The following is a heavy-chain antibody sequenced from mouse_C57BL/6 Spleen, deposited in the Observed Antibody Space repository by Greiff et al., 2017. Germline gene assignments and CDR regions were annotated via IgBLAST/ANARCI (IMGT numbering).Heavy chain of an antibody. CDR3: ARQGYDGYYGGFYYFDY. V-gene: IGHV1-69*01. Sequence: VQLQQPGAELVMPGASVKLSCKASGYTFTSYWMHWVKQRPGQGLEWIGEIDPSDSYTNYNEKFKGKSTLTVDKSSSTAYMQLSSLTSEDSAVXCCARQGYDGYYGGFYYFDYWGQGTTLTVSS. CDR2: IDPSDSYT. CDR1: GYTFTSYW. J-gene: IGHJ2*01. D-gene: IGHD2-3*01.